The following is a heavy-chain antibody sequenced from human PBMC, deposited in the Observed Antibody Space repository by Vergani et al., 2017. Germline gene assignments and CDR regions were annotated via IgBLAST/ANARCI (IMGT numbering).Heavy chain of an antibody. Sequence: EVQLLESGGGLVQPGGSLRLSCAASGFTFSSYAMSWVRQAPGKGLEWVSAISGSGGSTYYADSVKGRFTISRGNSKNTLYLQMNSLRAEDTAVYYCATLSPFYWYFDLWGRGTLVTVSS. V-gene: IGHV3-23*01. CDR3: ATLSPFYWYFDL. CDR1: GFTFSSYA. CDR2: ISGSGGST. J-gene: IGHJ2*01.